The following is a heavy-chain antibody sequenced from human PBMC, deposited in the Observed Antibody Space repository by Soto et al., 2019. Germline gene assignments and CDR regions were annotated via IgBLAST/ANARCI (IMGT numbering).Heavy chain of an antibody. J-gene: IGHJ6*02. CDR2: IGGSGTGGRT. V-gene: IGHV3-23*01. D-gene: IGHD1-26*01. Sequence: EVHLLESGGDLVQPGGSLRLSCTASGLTFSTYAMSWFRQAPGKGLEWVSAIGGSGTGGRTYYADSVKGRFTISRDNSKNTVDLQMNSLRADDTAVYYCAKSPGSLDGSNSDYYGMDVWGQGTTVTVSS. CDR1: GLTFSTYA. CDR3: AKSPGSLDGSNSDYYGMDV.